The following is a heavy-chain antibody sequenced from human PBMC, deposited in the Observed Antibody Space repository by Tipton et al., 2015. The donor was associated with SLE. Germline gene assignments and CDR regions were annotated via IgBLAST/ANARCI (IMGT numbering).Heavy chain of an antibody. J-gene: IGHJ4*02. CDR2: INHSGST. CDR3: ARGGGYNFDY. D-gene: IGHD5-12*01. V-gene: IGHV4-34*01. Sequence: TLSLTCAVYGGSFSGYYWSWIRQPPGKGLEWIREINHSGSTNYNPSLKSRVTISVDTSKNQFSLKLSSVTAADTAVYYCARGGGYNFDYWGQGTLVTVSS. CDR1: GGSFSGYY.